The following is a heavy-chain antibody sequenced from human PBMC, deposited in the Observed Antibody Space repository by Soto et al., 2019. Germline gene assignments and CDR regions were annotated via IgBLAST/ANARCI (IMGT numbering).Heavy chain of an antibody. D-gene: IGHD6-19*01. CDR1: GFTFSNYG. V-gene: IGHV3-30*18. CDR3: AKSYSSGWYGYFDY. Sequence: GGSLRLSCAASGFTFSNYGMHWVRQAPGKGLEWVALISSDGSNKYYADSVKGRFTISRDNSKNTLYLQMNSLRAEDTAVYYCAKSYSSGWYGYFDYWGQGTLVTVSS. CDR2: ISSDGSNK. J-gene: IGHJ4*02.